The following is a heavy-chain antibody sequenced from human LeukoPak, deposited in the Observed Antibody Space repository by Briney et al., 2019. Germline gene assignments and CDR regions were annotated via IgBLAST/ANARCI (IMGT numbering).Heavy chain of an antibody. CDR3: AVLSYDSSGYYYPFDY. V-gene: IGHV7-4-1*02. J-gene: IGHJ4*02. CDR2: MNTNTGNP. CDR1: GYTFTNYA. D-gene: IGHD3-22*01. Sequence: ASMKVSCTASGYTFTNYAMNWVRQAPGQGLEWMGWMNTNTGNPTYAQGFTGRFVFSLDTSVSTAYLQISSLKTEDTAVYYCAVLSYDSSGYYYPFDYWGQGTLVTVSS.